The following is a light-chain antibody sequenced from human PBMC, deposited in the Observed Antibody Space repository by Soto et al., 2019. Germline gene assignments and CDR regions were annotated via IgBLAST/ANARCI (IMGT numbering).Light chain of an antibody. V-gene: IGKV3-20*01. Sequence: ELALTQSEGPLSLSPRERATLSCRASQSVSSNYLAWYQQKPGQAPRLLIYGASSRATGIPDRFSCSGSGTDFTLTISRLEPEDFAVYYCQHYGRSAYTFGQGTTLEIK. J-gene: IGKJ2*01. CDR2: GAS. CDR3: QHYGRSAYT. CDR1: QSVSSNY.